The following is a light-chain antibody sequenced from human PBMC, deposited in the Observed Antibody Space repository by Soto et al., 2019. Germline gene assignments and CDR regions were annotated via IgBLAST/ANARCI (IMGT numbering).Light chain of an antibody. CDR3: QQYNNWPPGT. J-gene: IGKJ4*01. CDR1: QTISGW. V-gene: IGKV1-5*01. Sequence: DIQMTQSPSILSASVGDRVTITCRASQTISGWLAWYQQRPGKAPKLLISDASSLRSGVPSRFSGSGSGTEFTLTISSLQSEDFAIYYCQQYNNWPPGTFGGGTKVDIK. CDR2: DAS.